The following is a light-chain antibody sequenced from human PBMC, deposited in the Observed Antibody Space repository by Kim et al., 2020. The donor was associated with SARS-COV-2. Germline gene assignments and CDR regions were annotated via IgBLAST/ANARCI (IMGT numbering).Light chain of an antibody. CDR3: LLSYSGARHNVV. CDR1: TGAVTSGHY. CDR2: DTS. Sequence: QAVVTQEPSLTVSPGGTVTLTCGSSTGAVTSGHYPYWFQQKPGQAPRTLIYDTSNKHSWTPARFSGSLLGGKAALTLSGAQPEDEAEYYCLLSYSGARHNVVFGGGTKVTVL. V-gene: IGLV7-46*01. J-gene: IGLJ2*01.